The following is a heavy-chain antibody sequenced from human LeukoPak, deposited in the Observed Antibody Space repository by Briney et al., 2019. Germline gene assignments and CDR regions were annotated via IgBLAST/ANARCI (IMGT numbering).Heavy chain of an antibody. Sequence: ASVKVSCKASGYTFSGYYMHWVRQAPGQGLEWMGWMNPNSGGTNYAQKFQGRVTMTRDTSISTAYMELSRLRSDDTAVYYCARDLLRWSYAFDIWGQGTMVTVSS. J-gene: IGHJ3*02. CDR2: MNPNSGGT. CDR3: ARDLLRWSYAFDI. D-gene: IGHD4-23*01. V-gene: IGHV1-2*02. CDR1: GYTFSGYY.